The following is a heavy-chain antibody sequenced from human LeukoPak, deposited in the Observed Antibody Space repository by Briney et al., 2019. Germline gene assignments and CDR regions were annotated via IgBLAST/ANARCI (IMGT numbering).Heavy chain of an antibody. Sequence: GGSLRLSCAASGFTFDDYAMRWVRQAPGKGLEWVSGISWNSGSIGYADSVKGRFTISRDNAKNSLYLQMNSLRAEGTALYYCAKDQTGPVDVWGQGTTVTVSS. CDR1: GFTFDDYA. V-gene: IGHV3-9*01. CDR3: AKDQTGPVDV. J-gene: IGHJ6*02. D-gene: IGHD1-1*01. CDR2: ISWNSGSI.